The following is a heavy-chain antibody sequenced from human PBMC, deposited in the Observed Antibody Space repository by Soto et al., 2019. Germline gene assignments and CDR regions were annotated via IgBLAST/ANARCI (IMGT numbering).Heavy chain of an antibody. CDR1: GFTFSSYG. CDR3: AKPYGDPVPFDY. CDR2: ISYDGSNK. J-gene: IGHJ4*02. D-gene: IGHD4-17*01. Sequence: QVQLVESGGGVVQPGRSLRLSCAASGFTFSSYGMHWLRQAPGKGLEWVAVISYDGSNKYYADSVKGRFTISRNNSKNTLYLQMNSLRAEDTAVYYCAKPYGDPVPFDYWGQGTLVTVSS. V-gene: IGHV3-30*18.